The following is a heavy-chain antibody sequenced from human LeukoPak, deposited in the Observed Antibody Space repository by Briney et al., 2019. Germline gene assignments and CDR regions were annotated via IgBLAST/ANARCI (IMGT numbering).Heavy chain of an antibody. CDR1: GGSFRTYY. CDR2: IYYSGST. D-gene: IGHD3-22*01. CDR3: ARHSSYYYYLDI. V-gene: IGHV4-59*08. J-gene: IGHJ3*02. Sequence: SETLSLTCSVSGGSFRTYYWSWIRQPPGKGLEWIGYIYYSGSTDYNPSLKSRVTILVDTSKNQFSLKLSSVTAPDTALYYCARHSSYYYYLDIWGQGTIVTVSS.